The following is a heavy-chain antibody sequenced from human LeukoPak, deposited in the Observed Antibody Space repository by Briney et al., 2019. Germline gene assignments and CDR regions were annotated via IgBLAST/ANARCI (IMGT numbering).Heavy chain of an antibody. V-gene: IGHV4-59*08. CDR2: IYYSGST. D-gene: IGHD3-22*01. CDR3: VRGGGYYAYHDAFDI. CDR1: GGSITNFY. J-gene: IGHJ3*02. Sequence: SETLSLTCTVSGGSITNFYWSWIRQPPGEGLEWIGFIYYSGSTNYKPSLKSRVTISVDTSKNQFSLKLSSVTAADTAVYYCVRGGGYYAYHDAFDIWGQGTMVTVSS.